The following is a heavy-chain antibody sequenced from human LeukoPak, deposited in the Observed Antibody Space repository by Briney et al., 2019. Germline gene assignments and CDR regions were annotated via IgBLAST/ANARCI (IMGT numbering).Heavy chain of an antibody. D-gene: IGHD2-15*01. CDR3: ARHGGRADIVVVVAATGYYYGMDV. CDR2: MNPNSGNT. Sequence: ASVKVSCKASGYTFTSYDINWVRQAPGQGLEWMGWMNPNSGNTGYAQKFQGRVTMTRNTSISTAYMELTSLRSEDPAVYYCARHGGRADIVVVVAATGYYYGMDVWGQGTTVTVSS. CDR1: GYTFTSYD. J-gene: IGHJ6*02. V-gene: IGHV1-8*01.